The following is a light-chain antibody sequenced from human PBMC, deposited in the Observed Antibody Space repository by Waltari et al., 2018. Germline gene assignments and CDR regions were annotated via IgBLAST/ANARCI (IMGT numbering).Light chain of an antibody. Sequence: EIVMTRSPATLSLSPGESATLSCRASQNVYTNLAWYQQKPGQAPRLLISGASARATGVPWRFRGSGSGTEFTLTISSLQSDDFAVYYCQQYNTWPPLTFGGGTRVDIK. J-gene: IGKJ4*01. V-gene: IGKV3-15*01. CDR3: QQYNTWPPLT. CDR2: GAS. CDR1: QNVYTN.